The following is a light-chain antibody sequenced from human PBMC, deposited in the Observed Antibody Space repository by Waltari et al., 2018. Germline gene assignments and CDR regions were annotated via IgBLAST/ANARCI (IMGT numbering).Light chain of an antibody. CDR3: LLCYGGPQPWV. V-gene: IGLV7-43*01. J-gene: IGLJ3*02. Sequence: QTVVTQEPSLTVSPGGTVTLTCSSSSGTVASHYYPNWFQQKPGQPPRALIYSTSKRHSWTPARFSGSLLGGKAALTLSGVQPEDEADYYCLLCYGGPQPWVFGGGTKLTVL. CDR2: STS. CDR1: SGTVASHYY.